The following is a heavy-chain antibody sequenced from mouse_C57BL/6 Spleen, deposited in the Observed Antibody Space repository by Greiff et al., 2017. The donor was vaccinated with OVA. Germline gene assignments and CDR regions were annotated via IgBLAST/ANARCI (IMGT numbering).Heavy chain of an antibody. CDR3: ARSGGSSPFDY. V-gene: IGHV1-82*01. D-gene: IGHD1-1*01. CDR2: IYPGDGDT. CDR1: GYAFSSPW. J-gene: IGHJ2*01. Sequence: VKLQESGPELVKPGASVKISCKASGYAFSSPWMSWVKQRPGKGLEWIGRIYPGDGDTNYNGKVKGKATLTADKSSSTAYMQLSSLKSEDSAVYFCARSGGSSPFDYWGQGTTLTVSS.